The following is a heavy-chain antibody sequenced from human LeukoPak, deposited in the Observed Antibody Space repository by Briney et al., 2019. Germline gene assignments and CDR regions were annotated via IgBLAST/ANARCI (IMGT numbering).Heavy chain of an antibody. V-gene: IGHV4-59*01. CDR2: IYYSGST. D-gene: IGHD3-10*01. Sequence: PSETLSLTCTVSGGSISSYYWSWIRQPPGKGLEWIGYIYYSGSTNYNPSLKSRVTISVDTSKNQFSLKLSSVTAADTAVYYCARAYGSGSSLFDYWGQGTLVTVSS. J-gene: IGHJ4*02. CDR1: GGSISSYY. CDR3: ARAYGSGSSLFDY.